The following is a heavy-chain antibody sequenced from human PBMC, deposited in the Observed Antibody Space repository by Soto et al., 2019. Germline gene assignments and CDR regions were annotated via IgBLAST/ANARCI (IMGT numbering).Heavy chain of an antibody. CDR3: AKGGGSARDFDY. D-gene: IGHD1-26*01. Sequence: GGSLRLSCTGLGSTFGNYAMHWVRQAPGKGLEWVASTSYDGNNKYYADSLKGRFTISRDNSKKMVYLQMTSLGPEDTAVYYCAKGGGSARDFDYWGQGALVTVSS. V-gene: IGHV3-30*18. CDR2: TSYDGNNK. CDR1: GSTFGNYA. J-gene: IGHJ4*02.